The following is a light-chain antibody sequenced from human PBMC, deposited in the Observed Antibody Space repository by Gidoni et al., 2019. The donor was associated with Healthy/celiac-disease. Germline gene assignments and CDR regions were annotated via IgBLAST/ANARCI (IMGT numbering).Light chain of an antibody. J-gene: IGLJ1*01. CDR1: SSNIGAGYD. CDR2: GNS. CDR3: QSYDSSLSGYV. V-gene: IGLV1-40*01. Sequence: QSVLTQPPSVSGAPGPRVTISCTGSSSNIGAGYDVHWYHQLPGTAPKLLIYGNSNRPSGVPDRFSGSKSGTSASLAITGLQAEDEADYYCQSYDSSLSGYVFGTGTKVTVL.